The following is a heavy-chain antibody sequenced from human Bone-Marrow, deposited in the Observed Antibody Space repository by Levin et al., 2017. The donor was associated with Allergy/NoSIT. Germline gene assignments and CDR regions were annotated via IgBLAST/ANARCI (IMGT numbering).Heavy chain of an antibody. CDR1: GFTFSSYA. CDR3: ALNYYDSSGYYDYFDY. D-gene: IGHD3-22*01. V-gene: IGHV3-23*01. CDR2: ISGSGGST. J-gene: IGHJ4*02. Sequence: GGSLRLSCAASGFTFSSYAMSWVRQAPGKGLEWVSAISGSGGSTYYADSVKGRFTISRDNSKNTLYLQMNSLRAEDTAVYYCALNYYDSSGYYDYFDYWGQGTLVTVSS.